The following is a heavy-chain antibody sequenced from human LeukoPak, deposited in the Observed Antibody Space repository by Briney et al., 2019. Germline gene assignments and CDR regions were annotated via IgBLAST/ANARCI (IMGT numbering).Heavy chain of an antibody. J-gene: IGHJ6*02. CDR2: ITWNRDNI. D-gene: IGHD3-22*01. V-gene: IGHV3-9*01. CDR3: AKDLSSAITSALVLDV. CDR1: GFTFDGYA. Sequence: GGSLRLSCAASGFTFDGYAMHWVRQAPGKGLEWVSGITWNRDNIGYGDSVKGRFTISRDNVKNVLYLQMTSLRPEDTALYYCAKDLSSAITSALVLDVWGQGTTVIVSS.